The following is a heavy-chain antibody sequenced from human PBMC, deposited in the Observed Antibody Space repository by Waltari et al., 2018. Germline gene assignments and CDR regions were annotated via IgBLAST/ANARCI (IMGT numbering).Heavy chain of an antibody. CDR2: IYYSGST. J-gene: IGHJ4*02. V-gene: IGHV4-39*07. CDR1: GGSISSSSYY. Sequence: QLQLQESGPGLVKPSETLSLTRTVSGGSISSSSYYWGWIRQPPGKGLEWIGSIYYSGSTYYNPSLKSRVTISVDTSKNQFSLKLSSVTAADTAVYYCARDGGIAARHFDYWGQGTLVTVSS. D-gene: IGHD6-6*01. CDR3: ARDGGIAARHFDY.